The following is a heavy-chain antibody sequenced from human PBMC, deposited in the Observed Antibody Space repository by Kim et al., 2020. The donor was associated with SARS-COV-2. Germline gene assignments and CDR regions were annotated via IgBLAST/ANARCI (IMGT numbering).Heavy chain of an antibody. Sequence: GGSLRLSCAASGFTFDDYVMFWVRQAPGKGLEWVSGITWNSGSTGYAGSVKGRFTISRDNAKNSLYLEMNSLRGDDTALYYCAKSEGGYYYGLAVWGQGTMVTVSS. V-gene: IGHV3-9*01. CDR2: ITWNSGST. D-gene: IGHD5-12*01. J-gene: IGHJ6*02. CDR3: AKSEGGYYYGLAV. CDR1: GFTFDDYV.